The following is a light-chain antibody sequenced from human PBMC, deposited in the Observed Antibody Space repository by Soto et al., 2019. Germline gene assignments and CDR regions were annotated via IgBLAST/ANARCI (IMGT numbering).Light chain of an antibody. V-gene: IGKV3-15*01. CDR3: QQCDNWPLT. Sequence: EIVLTQSPATLSVSPGERATLSCRASQSVRANLAWYQQKPGQAPRLLIYGTPTRATGIPAKFSGSGSGTEFTLTISSLQSEDFAVYYCQQCDNWPLTFGGGTKVDIK. CDR2: GTP. CDR1: QSVRAN. J-gene: IGKJ4*01.